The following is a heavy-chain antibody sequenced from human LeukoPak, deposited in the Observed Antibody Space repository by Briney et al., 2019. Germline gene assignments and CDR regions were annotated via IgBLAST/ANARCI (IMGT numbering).Heavy chain of an antibody. J-gene: IGHJ4*02. CDR2: IIPILGIA. Sequence: SVKVSCKASGGTFSSYAISWVRQAPGQGLEWMGRIIPILGIANYAQKFQGRVTITADKSTSTAYMELSSLRSEDTAVYYCARQTYYYDSRGQTMYYFDYWGQGTLVTVSS. CDR1: GGTFSSYA. CDR3: ARQTYYYDSRGQTMYYFDY. D-gene: IGHD3-22*01. V-gene: IGHV1-69*04.